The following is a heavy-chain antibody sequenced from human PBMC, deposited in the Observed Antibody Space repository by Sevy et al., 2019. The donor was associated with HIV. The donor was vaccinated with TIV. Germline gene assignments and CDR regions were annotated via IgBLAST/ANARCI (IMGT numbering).Heavy chain of an antibody. CDR2: IIPIFGTA. J-gene: IGHJ5*02. CDR1: GGTFSSYA. CDR3: ARGNIGEGSSWYGSRSSPEYNWFDP. Sequence: ASVKVSCKASGGTFSSYAISWVRQAPGQGLEWMGGIIPIFGTANYAQKFQGRVTITADESTRKAYMELSSLSSEDPALYYLARGNIGEGSSWYGSRSSPEYNWFDPWGQGTLVTVSS. V-gene: IGHV1-69*13. D-gene: IGHD6-13*01.